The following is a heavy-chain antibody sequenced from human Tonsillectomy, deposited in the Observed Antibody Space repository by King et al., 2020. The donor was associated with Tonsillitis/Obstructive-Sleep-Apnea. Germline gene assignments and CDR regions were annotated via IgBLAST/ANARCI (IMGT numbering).Heavy chain of an antibody. Sequence: VQLQQWGAGLLKPSETLSLTCAVYGGSFSAYYWSWIRQPPEKGLEWIGEINHSGSTNYNPSLKSRVTISADTSNNQFSLKLSSVTAADTAVYYCATFYGDYYYMDVWGKGTTVTVSS. V-gene: IGHV4-34*01. D-gene: IGHD4/OR15-4a*01. CDR1: GGSFSAYY. CDR3: ATFYGDYYYMDV. J-gene: IGHJ6*03. CDR2: INHSGST.